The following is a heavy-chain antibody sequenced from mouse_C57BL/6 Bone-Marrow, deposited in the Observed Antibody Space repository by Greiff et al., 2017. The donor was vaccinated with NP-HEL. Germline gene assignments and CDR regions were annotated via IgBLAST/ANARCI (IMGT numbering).Heavy chain of an antibody. CDR2: ISSGSSTI. CDR1: GFTFSDYG. D-gene: IGHD2-4*01. J-gene: IGHJ4*01. CDR3: ARRGYYDYDGRDAMDY. V-gene: IGHV5-17*01. Sequence: DVMLVESGGGLVKPGGSLKLSCAASGFTFSDYGMHWVRQAPEQGLEWVAYISSGSSTIYYADTVKGRFTIARDNATNTLFLQMTSLRSEDTAMYYCARRGYYDYDGRDAMDYWGQGTSVTVSS.